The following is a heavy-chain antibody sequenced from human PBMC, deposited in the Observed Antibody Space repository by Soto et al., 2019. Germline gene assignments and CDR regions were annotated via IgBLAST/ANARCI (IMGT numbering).Heavy chain of an antibody. V-gene: IGHV4-30-4*01. CDR1: GGSISSGDYY. CDR2: IYYSGST. J-gene: IGHJ4*02. CDR3: ARGLIAARQYYFDY. Sequence: PSETLSLTCTVSGGSISSGDYYWSWIRQPPGKGLEWIGYIYYSGSTYYNPSLKSRVTISVDTSKNQFSLKLSSVTAADTAVYYCARGLIAARQYYFDYWGQGTLVTVSS. D-gene: IGHD6-6*01.